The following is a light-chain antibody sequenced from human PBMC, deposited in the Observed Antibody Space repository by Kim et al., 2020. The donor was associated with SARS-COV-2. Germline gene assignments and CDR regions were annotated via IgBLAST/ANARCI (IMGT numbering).Light chain of an antibody. CDR2: LAS. CDR3: HHCSRFPYT. V-gene: IGKV1-5*03. Sequence: DIQMTQSPSTLSASVGDRVTITCRASQSISTWLAWYQQKPGKAPNLLIYLASTLQSGVPSRFSGSGSGTEFTLTIDSLQPDDFATYYCHHCSRFPYTFGQGTKLEI. J-gene: IGKJ2*01. CDR1: QSISTW.